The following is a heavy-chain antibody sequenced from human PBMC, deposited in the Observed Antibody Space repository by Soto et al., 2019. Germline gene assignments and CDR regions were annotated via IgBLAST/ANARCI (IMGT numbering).Heavy chain of an antibody. V-gene: IGHV1-18*01. J-gene: IGHJ4*02. CDR2: ISAYNGNT. D-gene: IGHD3-3*01. CDR3: AGTLGGGYDFWSGYYSFDY. Sequence: QVQLVQSGAEVKKPGASVKVSCKASGYTFTSYGISWVRQAPGQGLEWMGWISAYNGNTNYAQKLQGRVTMTTDTSTSTAYMELRSLRYDDTAVYYCAGTLGGGYDFWSGYYSFDYWGQGTLVTVSS. CDR1: GYTFTSYG.